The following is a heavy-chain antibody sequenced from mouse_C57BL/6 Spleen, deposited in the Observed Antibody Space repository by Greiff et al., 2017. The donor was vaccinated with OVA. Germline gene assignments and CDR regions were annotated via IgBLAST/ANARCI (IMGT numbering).Heavy chain of an antibody. CDR1: GYAFSSSW. CDR3: ARKVTGTGYFDY. CDR2: IYPGDGDT. V-gene: IGHV1-82*01. D-gene: IGHD4-1*01. Sequence: VQRVESGPELVKPGASVKISCKASGYAFSSSWMNWVKQRPGKGLEWIGRIYPGDGDTNYNGKFKGKATLTADKSSSTAYMQLSSLTSEDSAVYFCARKVTGTGYFDYWGQGTTLTVSS. J-gene: IGHJ2*01.